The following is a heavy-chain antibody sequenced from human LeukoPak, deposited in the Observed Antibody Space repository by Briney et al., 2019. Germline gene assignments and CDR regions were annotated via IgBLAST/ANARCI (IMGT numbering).Heavy chain of an antibody. CDR1: GFTFSSYA. J-gene: IGHJ5*02. V-gene: IGHV3-23*01. D-gene: IGHD5-24*01. CDR3: AKDMEPARWLQQHRTFQS. Sequence: QPGGSLRLSCAASGFTFSSYAMSWVRQAPGKGLEWVSAISGSGGSTYYADSVKGRFTISRDNSKDTLYLQMNSLRADDTAVYFCAKDMEPARWLQQHRTFQSWGLGTLVTVSS. CDR2: ISGSGGST.